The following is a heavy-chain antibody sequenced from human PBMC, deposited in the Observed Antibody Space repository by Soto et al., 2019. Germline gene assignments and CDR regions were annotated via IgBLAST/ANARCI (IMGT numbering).Heavy chain of an antibody. CDR1: GYTFTSYG. CDR3: ARDEGRLHMRYYYYGRDV. J-gene: IGHJ6*02. CDR2: ISAYNGNT. Sequence: QVQLVQSGAEVKKPGASVQVSCKASGYTFTSYGISWVRQAPGQGLEWMGWISAYNGNTNYAQKLQGRVTMTTDTSTSAAYMELRSLRSDDTAVYYCARDEGRLHMRYYYYGRDVWGRGTTVTVS. V-gene: IGHV1-18*04.